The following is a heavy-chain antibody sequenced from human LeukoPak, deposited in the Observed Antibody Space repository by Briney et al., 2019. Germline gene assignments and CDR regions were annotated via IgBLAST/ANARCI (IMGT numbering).Heavy chain of an antibody. CDR2: IWSDGINK. V-gene: IGHV3-33*06. CDR1: GFTFSNYG. Sequence: RPGGSLRLSCAASGFTFSNYGIHWVRQAPGKGLEWVAVIWSDGINKYYVDSVKGRFTISRDNSKNTLYLQMNSLRADDTAVYYCAKDGPYTSSFDYWGQGTLVIVSS. D-gene: IGHD6-13*01. J-gene: IGHJ4*02. CDR3: AKDGPYTSSFDY.